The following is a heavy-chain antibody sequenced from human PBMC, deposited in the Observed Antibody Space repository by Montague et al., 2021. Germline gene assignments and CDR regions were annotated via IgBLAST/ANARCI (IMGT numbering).Heavy chain of an antibody. Sequence: SLRLSCAASGFTFSNSWMNWVRQAPGKGLEWVAHINPAGSAKRHVDFVQVRFTISRDNAKNSLHLRMNSLRAEDTAVYYCVSVGEWGQGTLVTVSS. J-gene: IGHJ4*02. CDR3: VSVGE. D-gene: IGHD2-21*01. CDR1: GFTFSNSW. V-gene: IGHV3-7*01. CDR2: INPAGSAK.